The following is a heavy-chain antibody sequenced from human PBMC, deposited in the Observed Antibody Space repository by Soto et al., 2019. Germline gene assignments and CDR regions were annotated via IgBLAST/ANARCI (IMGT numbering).Heavy chain of an antibody. Sequence: WTLIRQRPGGGLEWLGSNNYRADTYYTPSLKSRITISLDTSQNQFSLWLTSVTAADTGMYYCARGGSGWKALNYFDSWGQGILVTVSS. V-gene: IGHV4-31*02. D-gene: IGHD6-19*01. CDR2: NNYRADT. J-gene: IGHJ4*02. CDR3: ARGGSGWKALNYFDS.